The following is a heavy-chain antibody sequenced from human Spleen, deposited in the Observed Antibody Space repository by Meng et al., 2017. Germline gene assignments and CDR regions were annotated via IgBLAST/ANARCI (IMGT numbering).Heavy chain of an antibody. CDR3: VRSSGWVRTGFDP. V-gene: IGHV4-39*01. CDR1: GDSITSSAFY. J-gene: IGHJ5*02. CDR2: IGHSGTT. Sequence: QLQLQESGPGLVKPSETLSLTCTVSGDSITSSAFYWGWIRQPPGKGLEWIGSIGHSGTTYYTPSLRRRVTVSIDTSKNQFSLEVTSVTAADTAVYYCVRSSGWVRTGFDPWGQGTLVTVSS. D-gene: IGHD6-19*01.